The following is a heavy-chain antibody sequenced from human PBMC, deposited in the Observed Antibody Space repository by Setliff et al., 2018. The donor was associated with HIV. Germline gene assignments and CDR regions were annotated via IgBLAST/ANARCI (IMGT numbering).Heavy chain of an antibody. CDR3: ASGSGCYDY. D-gene: IGHD1-26*01. Sequence: GGSLRLSCAASGFNFKTYGMTWGRQAPGKGLDWVAHIGSSNHGIHYTASVQGRFTVSRDNANNLLFLQMNNLRDEDTAVYYCASGSGCYDYWGQGNMVT. CDR1: GFNFKTYG. J-gene: IGHJ4*02. CDR2: IGSSNHGI. V-gene: IGHV3-48*02.